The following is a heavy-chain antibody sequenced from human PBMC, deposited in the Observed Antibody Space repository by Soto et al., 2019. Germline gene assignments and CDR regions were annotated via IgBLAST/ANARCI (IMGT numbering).Heavy chain of an antibody. CDR1: GGSVSNNNW. V-gene: IGHV4-4*02. J-gene: IGHJ4*02. CDR2: IHHGGST. D-gene: IGHD5-12*01. CDR3: TKNSAYALDY. Sequence: KPSETLSLTCDVSGGSVSNNNWWSLVRQSPGEGLEWIGEIHHGGSTNYNPSLKSRVTISVDKSKNQFFLKLSSVTAADTAVYYCTKNSAYALDYWGQGALVTVSS.